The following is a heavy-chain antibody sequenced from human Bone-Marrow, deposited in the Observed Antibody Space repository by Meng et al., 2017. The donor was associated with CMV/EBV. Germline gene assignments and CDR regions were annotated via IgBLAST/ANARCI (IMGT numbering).Heavy chain of an antibody. CDR3: ARGYCSSTSCHPYYFDY. D-gene: IGHD2-2*01. V-gene: IGHV3-21*01. J-gene: IGHJ4*02. CDR2: ISSSSSYI. CDR1: GFTFSDYY. Sequence: GESLKISCAASGFTFSDYYMNWVRQAPGKGLEWVSSISSSSSYIYYADSVKGRFTISRDNAKNSLYLQMNSLRAEDTAVYYCARGYCSSTSCHPYYFDYWGQGTLVPVSS.